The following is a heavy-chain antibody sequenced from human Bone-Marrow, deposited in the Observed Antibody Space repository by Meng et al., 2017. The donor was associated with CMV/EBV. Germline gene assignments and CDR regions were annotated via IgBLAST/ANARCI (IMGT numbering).Heavy chain of an antibody. CDR1: GFTVSSYG. J-gene: IGHJ4*02. Sequence: GEYLKISCAASGFTVSSYGMHWVRQAPGKGLEWVAFIRYDDSNKYYVDSVKGRFSISRDNAKNTLYLQMNSLRAEDKAVYYCARDLSRGYCSSTSCYPNFDYWGQGTLVTVSS. V-gene: IGHV3-30*02. D-gene: IGHD2-2*01. CDR2: IRYDDSNK. CDR3: ARDLSRGYCSSTSCYPNFDY.